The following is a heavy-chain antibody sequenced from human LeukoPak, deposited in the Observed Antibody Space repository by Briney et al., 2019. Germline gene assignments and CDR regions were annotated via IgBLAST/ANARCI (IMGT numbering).Heavy chain of an antibody. J-gene: IGHJ4*02. V-gene: IGHV1-2*02. D-gene: IGHD3-16*02. CDR1: GYTFTGYY. CDR2: INPNSGGT. Sequence: GASVKVSCKASGYTFTGYYMHWVRQAPGQGLEWMGCINPNSGGTKYAQKFQGRVTMTRDTSIITAYMELSRLRSDDTAVYYCARDQTITFGGVIAAIDYWGQGTLVTVSS. CDR3: ARDQTITFGGVIAAIDY.